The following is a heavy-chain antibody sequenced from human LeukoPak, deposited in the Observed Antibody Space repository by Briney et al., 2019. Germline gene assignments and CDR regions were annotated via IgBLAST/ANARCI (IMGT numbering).Heavy chain of an antibody. V-gene: IGHV3-30*03. CDR1: GFTFSSYG. CDR2: ISYDGSNK. D-gene: IGHD2-2*01. J-gene: IGHJ6*04. Sequence: PGGSLRLSCAASGFTFSSYGMHWVRQAPGKGLEWVAVISYDGSNKYYADSVKGRFTISRDNSKNTLYLQMNSLRSEDTAVYYCARDFVVVPAASRAYYYYYGMDVWGKGTTVTVSS. CDR3: ARDFVVVPAASRAYYYYYGMDV.